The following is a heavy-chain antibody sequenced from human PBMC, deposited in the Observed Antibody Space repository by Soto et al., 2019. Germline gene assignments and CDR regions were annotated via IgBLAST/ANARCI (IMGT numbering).Heavy chain of an antibody. CDR1: GFTFSSCA. J-gene: IGHJ6*02. D-gene: IGHD1-26*01. CDR2: IIDSGGST. CDR3: GKGRSYYYYYGVDV. V-gene: IGHV3-23*01. Sequence: PGGSLSASCAASGFTFSSCAIGWVRQAPGQGLEWVSDIIDSGGSTYYAGAVKGRFTISRDNSKSTLYLQMNSLRAEDTAVYYCGKGRSYYYYYGVDVWGQGTTVTVS.